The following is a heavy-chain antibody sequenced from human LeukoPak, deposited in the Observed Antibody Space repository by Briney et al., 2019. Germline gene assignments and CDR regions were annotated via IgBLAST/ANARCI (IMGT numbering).Heavy chain of an antibody. CDR3: AKDETYYDFWSGSDADYYYYMDV. D-gene: IGHD3-3*01. CDR1: GFTFSSYE. J-gene: IGHJ6*03. CDR2: ISCDGSTK. V-gene: IGHV3-30*02. Sequence: PGGSLRLSCAASGFTFSSYEMHWVRQAPGKGLEWVAFISCDGSTKYYADSVKGRFTISRDNSKNTLYLQMNSLRAEDTAVYYCAKDETYYDFWSGSDADYYYYMDVWGKGTTVTVSS.